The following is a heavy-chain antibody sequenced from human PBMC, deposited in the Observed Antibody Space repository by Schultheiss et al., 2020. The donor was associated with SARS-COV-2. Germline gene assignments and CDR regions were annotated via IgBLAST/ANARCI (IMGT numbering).Heavy chain of an antibody. CDR1: GGSISNYD. CDR2: IHYSGYS. D-gene: IGHD2-15*01. V-gene: IGHV4-59*01. CDR3: AKVDPAPPIARPDVNWFES. J-gene: IGHJ5*01. Sequence: SETLSLTCTVSGGSISNYDWSWIRQAPGRGPEWIGYIHYSGYSTYNPSLKSRVTISVDTSKNQFSLKLASVTAADTAVYYCAKVDPAPPIARPDVNWFESWGQGALVTVSS.